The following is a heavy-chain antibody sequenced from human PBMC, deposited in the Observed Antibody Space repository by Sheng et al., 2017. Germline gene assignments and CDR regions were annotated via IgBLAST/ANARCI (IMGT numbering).Heavy chain of an antibody. Sequence: QVQLQESGPGLVKPSETLSLTCTVSGGSISSYYWSRIRQPAGKGLEWIGRIYTSGSTNYNPSLKSRVTMSVDTSKNQFSLKLSSVTAADTAVYYCARAVGKCSSTSCYRENWFDPWGQGTLVTVSS. CDR2: IYTSGST. CDR1: GGSISSYY. J-gene: IGHJ5*02. D-gene: IGHD2-2*02. V-gene: IGHV4-4*07. CDR3: ARAVGKCSSTSCYRENWFDP.